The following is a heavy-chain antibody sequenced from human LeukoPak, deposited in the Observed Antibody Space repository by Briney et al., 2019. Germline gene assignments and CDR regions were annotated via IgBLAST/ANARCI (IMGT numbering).Heavy chain of an antibody. CDR1: GFTFSSYA. CDR3: AKASFASSGYYYSVSDYYYGMDV. V-gene: IGHV3-30-3*01. Sequence: PGGFLRLSCAASGFTFSSYAMHWVRQAPGKGLEWVAVISYDGSNKYYADSVKGRFTISRDNSKNTLYLQMNSLRAEDTAVYYCAKASFASSGYYYSVSDYYYGMDVWGQGTTVTVSS. J-gene: IGHJ6*02. D-gene: IGHD3-22*01. CDR2: ISYDGSNK.